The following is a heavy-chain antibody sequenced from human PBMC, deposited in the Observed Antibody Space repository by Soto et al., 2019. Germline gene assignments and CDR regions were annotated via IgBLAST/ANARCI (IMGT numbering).Heavy chain of an antibody. D-gene: IGHD3-3*01. CDR3: ARGHYDFWSGYFATIDY. Sequence: SETLSLTCTVSGGSISSYYWSWIRQPPGKGLEWIGYIHYSGSTNYNPSLKSRVTISADTSKNQFSLKLSSVTAADAAVYYCARGHYDFWSGYFATIDYWGQGTLVTVSS. CDR2: IHYSGST. J-gene: IGHJ4*02. CDR1: GGSISSYY. V-gene: IGHV4-59*08.